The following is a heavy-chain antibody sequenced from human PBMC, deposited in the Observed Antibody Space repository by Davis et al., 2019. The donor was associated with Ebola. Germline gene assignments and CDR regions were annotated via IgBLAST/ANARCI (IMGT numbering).Heavy chain of an antibody. CDR3: ARARCSSATCLLDAFDI. CDR1: GFTFSSYE. CDR2: ISSSSSYI. D-gene: IGHD2-2*01. Sequence: GGSLRLSCAASGFTFSSYEMNWVRQAPGKGLEWVSSISSSSSYIYYADSVKGRFTISRDNAKNSLSLQMNSLKVEDTAVYYCARARCSSATCLLDAFDIWGQGTMVTVSS. V-gene: IGHV3-21*01. J-gene: IGHJ3*02.